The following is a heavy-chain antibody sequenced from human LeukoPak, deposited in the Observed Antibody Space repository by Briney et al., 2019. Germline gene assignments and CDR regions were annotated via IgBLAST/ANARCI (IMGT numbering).Heavy chain of an antibody. CDR1: GYTFTDFY. D-gene: IGHD3-22*01. CDR3: APLHDGSDYAFDY. Sequence: ASVKVSCKASGYTFTDFYMHWVRQASGQGPDWMGWINPKSGVTSYARKFKDRITMTRDTSIRTAYLELSSLTTDDTAVYYCAPLHDGSDYAFDYWGQGTLVTVSS. CDR2: INPKSGVT. V-gene: IGHV1-2*02. J-gene: IGHJ4*02.